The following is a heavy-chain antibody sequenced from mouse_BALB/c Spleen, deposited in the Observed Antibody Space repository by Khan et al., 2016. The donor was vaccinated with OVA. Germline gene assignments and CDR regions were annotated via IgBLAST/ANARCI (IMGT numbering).Heavy chain of an antibody. Sequence: QVQLKESGAELARPGASVKMSCKASGYTFTTYTMHWVKQRPGQGLEWIGYINPSNGYTNYNQKFKDKSTLTADKSSSTAYMQLSSLTSDYSAVYYCAREGGYYWSDGWFSYWGQGTLVTVSA. D-gene: IGHD2-14*01. CDR2: INPSNGYT. V-gene: IGHV1-4*01. J-gene: IGHJ3*01. CDR1: GYTFTTYT. CDR3: AREGGYYWSDGWFSY.